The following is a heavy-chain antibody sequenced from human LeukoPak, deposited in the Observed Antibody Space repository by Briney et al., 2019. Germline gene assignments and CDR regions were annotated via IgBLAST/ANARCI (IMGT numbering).Heavy chain of an antibody. CDR1: GGSISSGSSY. Sequence: PSETLSLTCTVSGGSISSGSSYWSWIRQPAGKGLEWIVRIYTSGSTNYNPSLKSRVTIAVDTSKNHFSLKLSSVTAADTAVYYCASSGITMVRGVITWGQGTLVTVSS. CDR2: IYTSGST. V-gene: IGHV4-61*02. J-gene: IGHJ5*02. CDR3: ASSGITMVRGVIT. D-gene: IGHD3-10*01.